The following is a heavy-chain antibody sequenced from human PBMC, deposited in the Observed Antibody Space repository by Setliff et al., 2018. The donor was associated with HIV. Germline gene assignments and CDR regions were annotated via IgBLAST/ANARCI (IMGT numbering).Heavy chain of an antibody. CDR1: GGTFSSYA. CDR2: IIPILGIA. D-gene: IGHD3-10*01. V-gene: IGHV1-69*10. CDR3: AREGGYYGSGSSHYFDY. J-gene: IGHJ4*02. Sequence: ASVKVSCKASGGTFSSYAISWVRQAPGQGLEWMGGIIPILGIANYAQKFQGRVTITADESTSTAYMELSSLRSEDTAVYYCAREGGYYGSGSSHYFDYWGQGTLVTVS.